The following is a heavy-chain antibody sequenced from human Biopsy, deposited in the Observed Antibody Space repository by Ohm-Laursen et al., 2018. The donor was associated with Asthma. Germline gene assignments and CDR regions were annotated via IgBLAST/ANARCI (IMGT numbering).Heavy chain of an antibody. CDR1: GFTFSTYS. D-gene: IGHD5-12*01. J-gene: IGHJ4*02. CDR2: ISSTSTYI. Sequence: GSPRLSCAASGFTFSTYSMNWVRQAPGKGLEWVSSISSTSTYIYYADSVKGRFTICRDNAKNSLYLQMNSLRAEDTAVYYCSRDRGESGYDFGRYDYWGQGALVTVSS. V-gene: IGHV3-21*01. CDR3: SRDRGESGYDFGRYDY.